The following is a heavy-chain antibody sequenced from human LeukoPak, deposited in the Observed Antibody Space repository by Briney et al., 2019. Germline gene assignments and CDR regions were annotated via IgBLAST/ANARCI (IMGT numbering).Heavy chain of an antibody. CDR2: IYYSGST. V-gene: IGHV4-59*01. Sequence: PSETLSLTCTVSGGSISSDYWSWSRQPPGKGREWIGDIYYSGSTNYNPSLKSGATISVDTSTNQFSLRLTSVTAADTAVYYCAGGYCSGGTCYDYYAMDVWGQGTTVTVSS. CDR1: GGSISSDY. J-gene: IGHJ6*02. D-gene: IGHD2-15*01. CDR3: AGGYCSGGTCYDYYAMDV.